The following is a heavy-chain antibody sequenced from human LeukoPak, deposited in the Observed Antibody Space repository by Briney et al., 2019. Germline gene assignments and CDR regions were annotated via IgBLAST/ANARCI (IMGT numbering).Heavy chain of an antibody. CDR2: FSATDGSA. CDR1: GFTVSSYG. CDR3: AKARIASAGTGAFDV. D-gene: IGHD6-13*01. V-gene: IGHV3-23*01. Sequence: GGSLRLSCAASGFTVSSYGMTWVRQAPGKGMEWVSAFSATDGSAQYAESVKGRFTISRDNSKNSLYLQMNSLRDEDTAVYYCAKARIASAGTGAFDVWGQGTMVTVSS. J-gene: IGHJ3*01.